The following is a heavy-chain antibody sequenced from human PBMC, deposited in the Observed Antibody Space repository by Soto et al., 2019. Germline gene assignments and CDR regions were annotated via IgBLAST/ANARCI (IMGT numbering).Heavy chain of an antibody. CDR3: VWGPLRDRPEY. V-gene: IGHV5-51*01. J-gene: IGHJ4*02. D-gene: IGHD3-10*01. Sequence: GESLKISCQGSGCSFTSYWIGWVRQMPGKGLEWMGVMNPGDSDTRYSPSFQGQVTISADQSISTPYLQWSSLKASDTAMYYCVWGPLRDRPEYWGEGTLVTVYS. CDR2: MNPGDSDT. CDR1: GCSFTSYW.